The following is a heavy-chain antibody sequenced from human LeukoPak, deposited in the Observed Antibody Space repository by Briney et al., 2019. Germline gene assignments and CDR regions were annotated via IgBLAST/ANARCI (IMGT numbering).Heavy chain of an antibody. J-gene: IGHJ3*02. Sequence: SETLSLTCAVSGGSISSSNWWSWVRQPPGKGLEWIGEIYHSGSTNYNPSLKSRVTISVDKSKNQFSLKLSSVTAADTAVYYCARVGSAYDFWSGSDDAFDIWGQGTMVTVSS. CDR1: GGSISSSNW. V-gene: IGHV4-4*02. CDR3: ARVGSAYDFWSGSDDAFDI. D-gene: IGHD3-3*01. CDR2: IYHSGST.